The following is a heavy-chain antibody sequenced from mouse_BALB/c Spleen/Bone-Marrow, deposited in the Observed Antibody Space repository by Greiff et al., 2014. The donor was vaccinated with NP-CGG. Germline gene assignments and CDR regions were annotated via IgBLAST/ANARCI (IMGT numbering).Heavy chain of an antibody. CDR2: THYSDNT. V-gene: IGHV3-1*02. Sequence: EVKVIESGPDLVKPSQSLSLTCTVTGYSITSGYSWHWIRQFPGNKLEWMGYTHYSDNTKYNPSLKSRISITRDTSKNQFFLQLNSVTTEDTATYYCARGLGYYAMDYWGQGTSVTVSS. CDR3: ARGLGYYAMDY. J-gene: IGHJ4*01. CDR1: GYSITSGYS. D-gene: IGHD4-1*01.